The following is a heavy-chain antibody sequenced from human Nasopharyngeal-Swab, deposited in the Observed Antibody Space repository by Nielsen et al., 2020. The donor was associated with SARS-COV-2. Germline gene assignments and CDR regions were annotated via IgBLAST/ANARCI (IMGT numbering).Heavy chain of an antibody. D-gene: IGHD6-25*01. CDR1: GFTFSSSG. CDR2: IGTEGTGV. CDR3: ARGQRPYYFDH. J-gene: IGHJ4*02. V-gene: IGHV3-74*03. Sequence: GASLKISCAASGFTFSSSGMHWVRQAPGKGLVWVSRIGTEGTGVTYADSVKGRFTISRDNAKNTLYLQMNSLRAEDTAVYYCARGQRPYYFDHWGQGTLVTVSS.